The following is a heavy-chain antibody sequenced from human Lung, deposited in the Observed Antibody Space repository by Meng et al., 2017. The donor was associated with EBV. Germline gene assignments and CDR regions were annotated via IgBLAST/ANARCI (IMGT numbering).Heavy chain of an antibody. CDR1: GYPFTGYY. D-gene: IGHD2-2*02. CDR2: INPNSGAT. Sequence: QLVESGAEVKKPGASVKFSCKASGYPFTGYYRHWVRQSPGQGLEWMGRINPNSGATEYAQNFQGRVTMTRDTSISTAYMELSRLRSDDTAVYYCARDSRHCTSASCYSWYFDLWGRGTLVTVSS. J-gene: IGHJ2*01. CDR3: ARDSRHCTSASCYSWYFDL. V-gene: IGHV1-2*06.